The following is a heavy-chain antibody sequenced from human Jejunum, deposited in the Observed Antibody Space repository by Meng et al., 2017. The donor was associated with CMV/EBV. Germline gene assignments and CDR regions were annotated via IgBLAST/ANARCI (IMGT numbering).Heavy chain of an antibody. D-gene: IGHD4-17*01. CDR3: ARGFVKYTVTRVGNWFDP. Sequence: VRLQAGGQGLLNPSETLSLTCPGYGGSFSGYYWSWIRQPPGKGLEWIGEINHSGSTNYNPSLKSRVTISVDTSKNQFSLKLSSVTAADTAVYYCARGFVKYTVTRVGNWFDPWGQGTLVTVSS. CDR1: GGSFSGYY. J-gene: IGHJ5*02. V-gene: IGHV4-34*01. CDR2: INHSGST.